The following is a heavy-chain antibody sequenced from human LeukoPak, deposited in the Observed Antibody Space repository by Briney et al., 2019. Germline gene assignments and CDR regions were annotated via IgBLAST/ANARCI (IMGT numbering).Heavy chain of an antibody. V-gene: IGHV3-23*01. Sequence: GGSLRLSCAASEFTFSSYAMSWVRQAPGKGLEWVSAISGSGGSTYYADSVKGRFTISRDNSKNTLYLQMSSLRAEDTAVYYCAKDDGSGSFFLDYWGQGTLVTVSS. J-gene: IGHJ4*02. D-gene: IGHD3-10*01. CDR1: EFTFSSYA. CDR2: ISGSGGST. CDR3: AKDDGSGSFFLDY.